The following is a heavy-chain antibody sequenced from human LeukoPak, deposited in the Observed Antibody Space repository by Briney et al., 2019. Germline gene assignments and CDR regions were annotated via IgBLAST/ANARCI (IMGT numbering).Heavy chain of an antibody. CDR1: GFTFSSYG. Sequence: PGGSLRLSCAASGFTFSSYGMHWVRQAPGKGLEWVAVIWYDGSNKYYADSVKGRFTISRDNSKNTLYLQMISLGAEDTAVYYCAKGSPGWLQLEENYFDYWGQGTLVTVSS. D-gene: IGHD5-24*01. V-gene: IGHV3-33*06. J-gene: IGHJ4*02. CDR2: IWYDGSNK. CDR3: AKGSPGWLQLEENYFDY.